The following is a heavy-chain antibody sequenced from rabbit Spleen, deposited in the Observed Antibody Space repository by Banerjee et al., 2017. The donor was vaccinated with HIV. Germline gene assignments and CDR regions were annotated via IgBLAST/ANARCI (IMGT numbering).Heavy chain of an antibody. D-gene: IGHD1-1*01. CDR2: IAGSSSGFT. Sequence: QEQLEESGGDLVKPEGSLTLTCTASGFSFSSSYWICWVRQAPGKGLEWISCIAGSSSGFTYSATWAKGRFTISKTSSTTVTLQMTSLTVADTATYFCARDSDGASGDWGLWGPGTLVTVS. CDR3: ARDSDGASGDWGL. J-gene: IGHJ4*01. V-gene: IGHV1S45*01. CDR1: GFSFSSSYW.